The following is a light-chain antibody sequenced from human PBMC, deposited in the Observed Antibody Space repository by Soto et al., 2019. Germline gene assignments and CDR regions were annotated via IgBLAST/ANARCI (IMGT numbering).Light chain of an antibody. CDR1: QTIDHD. V-gene: IGKV3-15*01. J-gene: IGKJ4*01. CDR2: GAS. CDR3: QQYRDWPLT. Sequence: EIVMTQSPVTLSVSPGERVTLSCKANQTIDHDLAWYQQTSGQAPRLLIYGASTRATDVAARFSGSGSGTEFTLTISSLQSEDFAVYSCQQYRDWPLTFCGGTKVEIK.